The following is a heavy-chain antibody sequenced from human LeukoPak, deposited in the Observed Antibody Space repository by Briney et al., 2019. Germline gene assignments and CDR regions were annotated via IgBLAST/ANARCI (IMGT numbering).Heavy chain of an antibody. CDR1: GYSFSSGYY. J-gene: IGHJ5*02. Sequence: SETLSLTCTVSGYSFSSGYYWSWIRQSPGKGLEWIGYIYFTGFTHYNPSLKSRVTMSVDTSKSLFSLRLTSVTAADTAVYYCARDAHGGNSWGWFDPWGQGTLVTVSS. V-gene: IGHV4-61*01. CDR3: ARDAHGGNSWGWFDP. D-gene: IGHD4-23*01. CDR2: IYFTGFT.